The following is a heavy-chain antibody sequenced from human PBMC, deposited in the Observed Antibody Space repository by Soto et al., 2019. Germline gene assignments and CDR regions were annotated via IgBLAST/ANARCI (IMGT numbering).Heavy chain of an antibody. CDR1: GFTFSSYG. CDR2: IWYDGSNK. CDR3: ARESKSSGWYDSHYYFDY. D-gene: IGHD6-19*01. Sequence: QVQLVESGGGVVHPGRSLRLSCAASGFTFSSYGMHWVRQAPGKGLEWVAVIWYDGSNKYYADSVKGRFTISRDNSKNTLYLHMNSLRAEDTAVYYCARESKSSGWYDSHYYFDYWGQGTLVTVSS. V-gene: IGHV3-33*01. J-gene: IGHJ4*02.